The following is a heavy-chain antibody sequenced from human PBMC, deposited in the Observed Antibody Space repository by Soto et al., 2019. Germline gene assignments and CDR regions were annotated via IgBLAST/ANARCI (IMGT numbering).Heavy chain of an antibody. CDR3: AADHSPQLRFFDWLLGDYYYYGMDV. J-gene: IGHJ6*02. V-gene: IGHV4-59*01. CDR2: IYYSGST. D-gene: IGHD3-9*01. CDR1: GGSISSYY. Sequence: PSETLSLTCTVSGGSISSYYWSWIRQPPGKGLEWIGYIYYSGSTNYNPSLKSRVTISVDTSKNQFSLKLSSVTAADTAVYYCAADHSPQLRFFDWLLGDYYYYGMDVWGQGTTVTVSS.